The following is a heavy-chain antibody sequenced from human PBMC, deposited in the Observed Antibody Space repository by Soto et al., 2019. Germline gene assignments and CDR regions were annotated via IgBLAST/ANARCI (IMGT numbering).Heavy chain of an antibody. V-gene: IGHV3-21*01. CDR3: ASLSAPVDF. CDR1: GFTFSSHT. Sequence: LRLSCAASGFTFSSHTMNWVRQAPGKGLEWVSSLSSNGYYIYYADSVRGRFTISRDNAKNSLYLQMNSLTAEDTAVYFCASLSAPVDFWGRGTLVTVS. J-gene: IGHJ4*02. CDR2: LSSNGYYI. D-gene: IGHD2-2*01.